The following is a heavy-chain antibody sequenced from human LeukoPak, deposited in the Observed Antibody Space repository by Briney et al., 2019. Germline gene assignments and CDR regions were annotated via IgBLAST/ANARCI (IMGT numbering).Heavy chain of an antibody. D-gene: IGHD2-2*01. Sequence: QPGGSLRLSCAASGFTFSSYAMSWVRQAPGKGLEWVSAISGSGGSTYYADSVKGRFTISRDNSKNTLYVLMNSLRAEDTAVYYCARSQLALGDNWGQGTLVTVSS. CDR3: ARSQLALGDN. CDR1: GFTFSSYA. V-gene: IGHV3-23*01. CDR2: ISGSGGST. J-gene: IGHJ4*02.